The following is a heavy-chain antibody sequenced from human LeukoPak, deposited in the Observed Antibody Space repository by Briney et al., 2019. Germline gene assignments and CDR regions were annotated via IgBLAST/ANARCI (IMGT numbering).Heavy chain of an antibody. V-gene: IGHV1-69*04. J-gene: IGHJ4*02. CDR1: GGTFSSYA. Sequence: SVKVSCKASGGTFSSYAISWVRQAPGQGLEWMGRIIPILGIANYAQKFQGRVTITADKSTSTAYMELSSLRSEDTAVYYCARATDISSWYLAYWGQGTLVTVSS. CDR3: ARATDISSWYLAY. D-gene: IGHD6-13*01. CDR2: IIPILGIA.